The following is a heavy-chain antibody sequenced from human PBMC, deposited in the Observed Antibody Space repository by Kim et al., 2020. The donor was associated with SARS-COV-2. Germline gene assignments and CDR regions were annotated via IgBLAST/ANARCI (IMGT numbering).Heavy chain of an antibody. V-gene: IGHV3-23*03. J-gene: IGHJ5*02. CDR1: GFRYGASA. CDR2: INTSGDYT. CDR3: TKDGPSGGSYLSA. D-gene: IGHD2-21*01. Sequence: GGSLRLSCVASGFRYGASAMSWVRQAPGKGLEWLSVINTSGDYTWYRESVRGRFTLSRDNSQNTVYLQMNGLRADDTALYYCTKDGPSGGSYLSAWGRGT.